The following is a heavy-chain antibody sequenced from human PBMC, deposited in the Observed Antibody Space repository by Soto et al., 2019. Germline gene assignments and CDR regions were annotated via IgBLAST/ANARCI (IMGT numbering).Heavy chain of an antibody. D-gene: IGHD3-10*01. CDR1: GDSISSSTYY. V-gene: IGHV4-39*01. J-gene: IGHJ4*02. CDR3: ARLVQTFYYGSGSYLDY. CDR2: IYYSGST. Sequence: PSETLSLTCTVSGDSISSSTYYWDWIRQPPGKGLEWIGSIYYSGSTYYNPSLKSRVTISVDTSKNQFSLKLTSVTAADTAVYYCARLVQTFYYGSGSYLDYWGQGTLVTVSS.